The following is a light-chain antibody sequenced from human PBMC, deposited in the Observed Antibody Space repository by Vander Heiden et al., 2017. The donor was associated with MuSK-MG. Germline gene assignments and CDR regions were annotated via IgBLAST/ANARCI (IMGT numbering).Light chain of an antibody. CDR3: QSFDTSLGGPI. Sequence: QSVLTQPPSVSGAPGQSVTISCSGSISNIGTGYDVHWYQKYPGTAPKLLIYGNNNRPSGVPDRFSGSKSGTSASLAITGLQAADEADYYCQSFDTSLGGPIFGGGTKLTVL. CDR2: GNN. J-gene: IGLJ2*01. V-gene: IGLV1-40*01. CDR1: ISNIGTGYD.